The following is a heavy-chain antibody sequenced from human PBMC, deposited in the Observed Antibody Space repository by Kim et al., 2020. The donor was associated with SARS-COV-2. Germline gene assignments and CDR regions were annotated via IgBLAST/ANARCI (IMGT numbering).Heavy chain of an antibody. CDR1: GYTFTSYA. CDR2: INTNTGNP. D-gene: IGHD6-19*01. CDR3: ARVRSSGWKTTPNGFDY. V-gene: IGHV7-4-1*02. Sequence: ASVKVSCKASGYTFTSYAMNWVRQAPGQGLEWMGWINTNTGNPTYAQGFTGRFVFSLDTSVSTAYLQISSLKAEDTAVYYCARVRSSGWKTTPNGFDYWGQGTLVTVSS. J-gene: IGHJ4*02.